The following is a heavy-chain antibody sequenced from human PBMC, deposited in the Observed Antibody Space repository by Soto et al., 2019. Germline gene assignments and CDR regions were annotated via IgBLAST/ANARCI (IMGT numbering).Heavy chain of an antibody. CDR1: GYTLTELS. Sequence: ASVKVSCKVSGYTLTELSMHWVRQAPGKGLEWMGGFDPEDGETIYAQKFQGRFTISRDNSKNTLYLQMNSLRAEDTAVYYCAKRAHGLYFDYWGQGTQVTVSS. CDR2: FDPEDGET. V-gene: IGHV1-24*01. J-gene: IGHJ4*02. CDR3: AKRAHGLYFDY.